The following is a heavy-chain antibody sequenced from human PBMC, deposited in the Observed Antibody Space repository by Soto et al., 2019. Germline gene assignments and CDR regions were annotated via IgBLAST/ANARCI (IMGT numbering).Heavy chain of an antibody. CDR3: ARAMSAAVFFNDYGMDV. J-gene: IGHJ6*02. Sequence: VQLVQSGAEVKKPGASVKVSCKASGYTFTSYDFNWVRQATGQGLEWMGWMNRNSGNTGYAQKFQGRVTMTRNTSLSTAYMELSSLRSEDTAVYYCARAMSAAVFFNDYGMDVWGHGTTVTVSS. D-gene: IGHD2-21*01. CDR2: MNRNSGNT. CDR1: GYTFTSYD. V-gene: IGHV1-8*01.